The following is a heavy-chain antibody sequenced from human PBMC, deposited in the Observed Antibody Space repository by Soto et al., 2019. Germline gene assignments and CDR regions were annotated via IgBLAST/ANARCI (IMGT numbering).Heavy chain of an antibody. V-gene: IGHV4-59*08. Sequence: QVQLQESGPGLVKPSETLSLTCTVSGGSISSHYWSWIRQPPGKGLEWIGYIYYSGSTDCNPSLKSRVTISVDTSKNQLSLRLSSVTAADTAVYYCARPRGTTPAVWYFDLWGRGTLVTVSS. J-gene: IGHJ2*01. D-gene: IGHD4-17*01. CDR3: ARPRGTTPAVWYFDL. CDR2: IYYSGST. CDR1: GGSISSHY.